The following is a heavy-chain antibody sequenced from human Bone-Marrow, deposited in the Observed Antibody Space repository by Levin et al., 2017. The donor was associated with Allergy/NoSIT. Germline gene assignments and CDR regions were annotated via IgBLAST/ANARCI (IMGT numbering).Heavy chain of an antibody. CDR3: ATVTSKGYWYFDL. V-gene: IGHV1-3*01. CDR2: INAGNGNT. Sequence: ASVKVSCKASGYTFTSYAMHWVRQAPGQRLEWMGWINAGNGNTKYSQKFQGRVTITRDTSASTAYMELSSLRSEDTAVYYCATVTSKGYWYFDLWGRGTLVTVSS. J-gene: IGHJ2*01. CDR1: GYTFTSYA. D-gene: IGHD4-17*01.